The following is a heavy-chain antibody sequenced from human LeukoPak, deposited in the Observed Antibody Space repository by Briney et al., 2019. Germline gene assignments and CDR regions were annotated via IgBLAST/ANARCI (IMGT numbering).Heavy chain of an antibody. CDR2: IYTSGST. D-gene: IGHD3-22*01. V-gene: IGHV4-61*02. J-gene: IGHJ4*02. CDR3: ARDRYYYDSTGYYFDY. Sequence: PSQTLSLTCTVSGGSISSGSYYWSWIRQPAGKGLEWIGRIYTSGSTNYNPSLKSRVTMSEDTSKNQFSLKLSSVAAADTAVYYCARDRYYYDSTGYYFDYWAREPWSPSPQ. CDR1: GGSISSGSYY.